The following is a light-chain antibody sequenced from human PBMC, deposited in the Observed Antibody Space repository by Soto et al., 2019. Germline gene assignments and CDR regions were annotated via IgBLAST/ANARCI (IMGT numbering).Light chain of an antibody. V-gene: IGKV3-15*01. CDR3: QQYNNWPPDRT. CDR1: QSVSSN. Sequence: EIVMTQSPATLSVSPGERATLSCRASQSVSSNLVWYQQKPGQAPRLLIYGASTRATGIPARFSGSGSGTEFTLTISSLQSEDFAIHFCQQYNNWPPDRTFGQGTKVDIK. CDR2: GAS. J-gene: IGKJ1*01.